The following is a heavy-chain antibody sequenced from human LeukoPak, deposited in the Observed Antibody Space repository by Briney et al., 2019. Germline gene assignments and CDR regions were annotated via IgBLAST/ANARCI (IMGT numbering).Heavy chain of an antibody. V-gene: IGHV3-48*01. Sequence: GGSLRLSCAASRFTFSSYSMDWVRQAPGKGLEWVSYISSSSSTIYYADSVKGRFTISRDNAKNSLYLQMNSLRAEDTAVYYCAEGPYYDILTGYSSDAFHIWGQGTVVTVSS. CDR2: ISSSSSTI. J-gene: IGHJ3*02. CDR3: AEGPYYDILTGYSSDAFHI. CDR1: RFTFSSYS. D-gene: IGHD3-9*01.